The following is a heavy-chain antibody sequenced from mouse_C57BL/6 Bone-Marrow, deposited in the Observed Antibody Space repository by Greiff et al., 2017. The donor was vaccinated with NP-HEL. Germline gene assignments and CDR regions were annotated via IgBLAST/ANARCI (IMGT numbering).Heavy chain of an antibody. CDR1: GYTFTSYG. J-gene: IGHJ4*01. Sequence: VKLVESGAELARPGASVKLSCKASGYTFTSYGISWVKQRTGQGLEWIGEIYPRSGNTYYNEKFKGKATLTADKSSSTAYMELRSLTSEDSAVYFCARYQGYYYAMDYWGQGTSVTVSS. CDR2: IYPRSGNT. V-gene: IGHV1-81*01. CDR3: ARYQGYYYAMDY.